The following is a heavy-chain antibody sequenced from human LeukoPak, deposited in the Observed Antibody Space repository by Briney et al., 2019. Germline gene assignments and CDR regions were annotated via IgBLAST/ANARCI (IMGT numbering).Heavy chain of an antibody. J-gene: IGHJ4*02. V-gene: IGHV3-74*01. CDR1: GFTFRSYW. D-gene: IGHD5-24*01. CDR3: AKDGRGDGYNTY. CDR2: ISADESTT. Sequence: SLRLSCVASGFTFRSYWMHWVRQVPGKGLGWVSRISADESTTTYADSVRGRFTISKDNAKNTLYLQMNSLRAEDTAVYYCAKDGRGDGYNTYWGQGTLVTVSS.